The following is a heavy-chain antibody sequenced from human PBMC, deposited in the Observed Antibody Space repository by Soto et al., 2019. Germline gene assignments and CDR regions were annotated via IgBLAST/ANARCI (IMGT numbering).Heavy chain of an antibody. CDR3: ARRGEWLPTLDY. J-gene: IGHJ4*02. D-gene: IGHD3-3*01. CDR1: GFSFSIYE. Sequence: EVQLVESGGGLVQPGGSLRLSCAASGFSFSIYEMNWVRQAPGKGLEWVSYISSSGSTIYYADSVKGRFTISRDNAKNSLYLQMNSLRTEDTAVYYCARRGEWLPTLDYWGQGTLVTVSS. CDR2: ISSSGSTI. V-gene: IGHV3-48*03.